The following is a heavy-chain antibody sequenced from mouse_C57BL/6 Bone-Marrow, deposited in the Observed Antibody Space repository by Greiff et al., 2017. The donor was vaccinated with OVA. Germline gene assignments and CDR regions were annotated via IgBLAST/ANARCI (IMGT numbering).Heavy chain of an antibody. CDR1: GYTFTDYY. CDR3: AREAYYSNYVGVYFDY. Sequence: VKLQESGAELVKPGASVKISCKASGYTFTDYYINWVKQRPGQGLEWIGKIGPGSGSTYYNEKFKGKATLTADKSSSTAYMQLSSLTSEDSAVYFCAREAYYSNYVGVYFDYWGQGTTLTVSS. CDR2: IGPGSGST. V-gene: IGHV1-77*01. D-gene: IGHD2-5*01. J-gene: IGHJ2*01.